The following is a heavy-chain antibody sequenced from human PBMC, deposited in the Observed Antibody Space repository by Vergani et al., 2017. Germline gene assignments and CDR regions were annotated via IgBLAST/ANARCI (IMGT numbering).Heavy chain of an antibody. D-gene: IGHD6-13*01. J-gene: IGHJ6*02. CDR2: IYTSGST. CDR3: ASSWLYYYGMDV. CDR1: GGSFSGYY. Sequence: QVQLQQWGAGLLKPSETLSLTCAVYGGSFSGYYWSWIRQPAGKGLEWIGRIYTSGSTNYNPSLKSRVTISVDTSKNQFSLKLSSVTAADTAVYYCASSWLYYYGMDVWGQGTTVTVSS. V-gene: IGHV4-59*10.